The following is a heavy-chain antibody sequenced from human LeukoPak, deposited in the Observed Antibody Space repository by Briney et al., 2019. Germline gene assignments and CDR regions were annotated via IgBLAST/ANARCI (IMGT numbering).Heavy chain of an antibody. Sequence: ASVKVSCKASGYTFTGYYMHWVRQAPGQGLEWMGWINPNSGGTNYAQKSQGRVTMTRDTSISTAYMELSRLRSDDTAVYYCARGGLAARRIPCLGFDYWGQGTLVTVSS. CDR2: INPNSGGT. CDR3: ARGGLAARRIPCLGFDY. V-gene: IGHV1-2*02. CDR1: GYTFTGYY. J-gene: IGHJ4*02. D-gene: IGHD6-6*01.